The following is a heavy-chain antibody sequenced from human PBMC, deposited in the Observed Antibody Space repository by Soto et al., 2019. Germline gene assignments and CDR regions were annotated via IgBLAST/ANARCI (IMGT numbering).Heavy chain of an antibody. CDR2: ISSSSSYI. CDR3: ARDSPLAGSLHAFYI. CDR1: GFTFSSYS. V-gene: IGHV3-21*01. Sequence: GGSLRLSSAASGFTFSSYSMNWVRQAPGKGLEWVSSISSSSSYIYYADSVKGRFTISRDNAKNSLYLQMNSLRAEDTAVYYCARDSPLAGSLHAFYIWGQGTMVTVSS. D-gene: IGHD3-10*01. J-gene: IGHJ3*02.